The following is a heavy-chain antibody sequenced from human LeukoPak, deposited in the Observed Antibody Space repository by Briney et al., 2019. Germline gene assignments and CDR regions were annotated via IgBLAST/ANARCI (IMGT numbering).Heavy chain of an antibody. CDR3: AKAHLPILVEPAAIDSYYYYYMDV. V-gene: IGHV3-43*01. Sequence: PGRSLRLSCAASGFTFDDYTMHWVRQAPGKGLEWVSLITWDGGSTYYADSVKGRFTISRDNSKNSLYLQMNSLRTEDTALYYCAKAHLPILVEPAAIDSYYYYYMDVWGKGTTVTVSS. D-gene: IGHD2-2*01. CDR1: GFTFDDYT. CDR2: ITWDGGST. J-gene: IGHJ6*03.